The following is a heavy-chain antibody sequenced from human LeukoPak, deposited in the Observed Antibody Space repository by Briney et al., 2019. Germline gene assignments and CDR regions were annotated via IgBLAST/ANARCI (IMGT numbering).Heavy chain of an antibody. D-gene: IGHD3-10*01. V-gene: IGHV3-33*06. Sequence: GGSLRLSCAASGFTFSSYGMHWVRQAPGKGLERVAVIWYDGSNQYYADSVKGRFTISRDNSKNTPYLQMNSLRAEDTAVYYCAKDLSGEYYFDYWGQGTLVTVSS. J-gene: IGHJ4*02. CDR3: AKDLSGEYYFDY. CDR1: GFTFSSYG. CDR2: IWYDGSNQ.